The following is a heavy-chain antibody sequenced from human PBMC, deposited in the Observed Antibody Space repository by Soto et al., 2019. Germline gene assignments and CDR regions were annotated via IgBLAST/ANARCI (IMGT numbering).Heavy chain of an antibody. Sequence: QVQLVESGGGVVQPGRSLRLSCAASGFNFGSHAMHWVRQAPGKGLEWVAVIWFDGTNENYADSVKGRFTISRDNSKNTLYLQMNSLRAEDTAVYYCGRERAGGYNWNNGGIDYWGQGTLVTVSS. CDR3: GRERAGGYNWNNGGIDY. D-gene: IGHD1-20*01. V-gene: IGHV3-33*01. J-gene: IGHJ4*02. CDR1: GFNFGSHA. CDR2: IWFDGTNE.